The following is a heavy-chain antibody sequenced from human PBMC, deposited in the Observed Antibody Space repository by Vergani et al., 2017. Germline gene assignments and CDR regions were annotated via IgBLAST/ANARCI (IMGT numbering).Heavy chain of an antibody. CDR3: ARDLAVADIHPPGPFDY. J-gene: IGHJ4*02. CDR1: GGTFSSYT. CDR2: IIPILEIA. D-gene: IGHD6-19*01. Sequence: QVQLVQSGAEVKKPGSSVKVSCKASGGTFSSYTISWVRQAPGQGLEWMGRIIPILEIANYAQKFQDRVTITADKSTSTAYMELSILRSEDTAVYYCARDLAVADIHPPGPFDYWGQGTLVTVSS. V-gene: IGHV1-69*08.